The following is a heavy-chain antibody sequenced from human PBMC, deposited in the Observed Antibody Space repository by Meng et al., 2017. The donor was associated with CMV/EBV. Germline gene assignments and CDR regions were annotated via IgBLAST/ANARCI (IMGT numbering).Heavy chain of an antibody. CDR2: IYYSGST. Sequence: SETLSLTCTVSGGFISSSSYYWGWIRQPPGKGLEWIGSIYYSGSTYYNPSLKSRVTISVDTSKNQFSLKLSSVTAADTAVYYCARDNGARPGRPYYYYGMDVWGQGTTVTVSS. V-gene: IGHV4-39*07. CDR1: GGFISSSSYY. J-gene: IGHJ6*02. CDR3: ARDNGARPGRPYYYYGMDV. D-gene: IGHD6-6*01.